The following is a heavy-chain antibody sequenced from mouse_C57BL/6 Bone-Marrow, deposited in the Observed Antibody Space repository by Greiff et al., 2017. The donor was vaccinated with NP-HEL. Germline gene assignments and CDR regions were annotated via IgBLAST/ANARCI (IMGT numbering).Heavy chain of an antibody. D-gene: IGHD2-4*01. V-gene: IGHV10-3*01. CDR1: GFTFNTYA. Sequence: DVKLQESGGGLVQPKGSLKLSCAASGFTFNTYAMHWVRQAPGKGLEWVARIRSKSSNYATYYADSVKDRFTISRDDSQSMLYLQMNNLKTEDTAMYYCVRDLGYDYDDGFAYWGQGTLVTVSA. J-gene: IGHJ3*01. CDR2: IRSKSSNYAT. CDR3: VRDLGYDYDDGFAY.